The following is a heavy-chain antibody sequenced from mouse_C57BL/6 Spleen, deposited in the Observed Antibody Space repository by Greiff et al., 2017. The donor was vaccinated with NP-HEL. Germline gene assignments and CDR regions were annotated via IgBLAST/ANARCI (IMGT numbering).Heavy chain of an antibody. Sequence: EVQRVESGGGLVQPGGSLSLSCAASGFTFTDYYMSWVRQPPGKALEWLGFIRNKANGYTTEYSASVTGRFTISRGNSQSILYPQMNALRAKDSATYYCARYAGYYPYYYAMDYWGQGTSVTVSS. CDR3: ARYAGYYPYYYAMDY. V-gene: IGHV7-3*01. CDR2: IRNKANGYTT. J-gene: IGHJ4*01. CDR1: GFTFTDYY. D-gene: IGHD2-3*01.